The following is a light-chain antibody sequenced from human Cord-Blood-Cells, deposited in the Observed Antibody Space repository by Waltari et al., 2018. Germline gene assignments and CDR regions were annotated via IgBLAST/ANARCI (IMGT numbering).Light chain of an antibody. CDR2: DAS. J-gene: IGKJ4*01. V-gene: IGKV1-33*01. Sequence: DIQLTQSPYSLSASVGNRHTITCQASQDISNYLNLYQQKPGKAPKLLIYDASNLETGVRSRFCGSGSGTDFTFTISSLQPEDIATYYCQQYDNLHLTFGGGTKVEIK. CDR1: QDISNY. CDR3: QQYDNLHLT.